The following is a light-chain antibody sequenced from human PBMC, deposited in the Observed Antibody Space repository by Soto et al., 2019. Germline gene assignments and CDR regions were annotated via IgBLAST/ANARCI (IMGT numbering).Light chain of an antibody. Sequence: QSVLTQPASVSGSPGQSITLSCTGTSSDIGDYNYVSWYQQHPGKAPKLMIYEVTNRPSGVSNRFSGSKSGNTASLTISGLQAEDEADYYCSSYTISGTYVFGTGTKVTVL. J-gene: IGLJ1*01. CDR2: EVT. CDR1: SSDIGDYNY. V-gene: IGLV2-14*01. CDR3: SSYTISGTYV.